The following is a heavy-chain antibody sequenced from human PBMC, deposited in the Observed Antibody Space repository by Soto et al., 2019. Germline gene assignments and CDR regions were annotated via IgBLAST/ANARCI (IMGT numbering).Heavy chain of an antibody. J-gene: IGHJ4*02. CDR1: GYNFTDYW. CDR3: ARTSIAGIRGSFDS. V-gene: IGHV5-51*01. CDR2: IHPDDSDI. Sequence: GESLKISCNGSGYNFTDYWIAWVRYMPGEGLESLGIIHPDDSDIRYSPSFQGQVTISADRSINTAYLQWGSLEASDTAIYYCARTSIAGIRGSFDSWGQGTLVTVSS. D-gene: IGHD2-21*01.